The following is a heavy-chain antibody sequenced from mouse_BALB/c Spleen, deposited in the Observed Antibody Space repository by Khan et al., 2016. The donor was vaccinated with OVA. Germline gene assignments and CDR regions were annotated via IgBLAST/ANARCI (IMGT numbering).Heavy chain of an antibody. CDR3: ARGTTTSYWYFDV. CDR1: GYSFTSYW. D-gene: IGHD1-1*01. V-gene: IGHV1-61*01. Sequence: QVQLQQPGAELVRPGGSVKLSCKASGYSFTSYWMNWMKQRPGQGLEWIGIIHPSDSETRLNQRFRDKATLTVDKSSSTAYMQLNSPTSEDSAVYYCARGTTTSYWYFDVWGAGTTVTVSS. CDR2: IHPSDSET. J-gene: IGHJ1*01.